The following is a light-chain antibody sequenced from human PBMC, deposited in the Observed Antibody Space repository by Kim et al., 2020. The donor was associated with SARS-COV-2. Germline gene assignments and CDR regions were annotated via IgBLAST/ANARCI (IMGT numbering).Light chain of an antibody. J-gene: IGKJ4*01. CDR2: GAS. V-gene: IGKV3-15*01. CDR1: QSVNSN. Sequence: EIVMTQSPGTLSVSPGERATLSCRASQSVNSNLAWYQQKPGQAPRLLIYGASTRATGIPATFSGSGSGTEFTLTISSLQSEDFAVYYCQQYNQWPLTFGGGTKVDIK. CDR3: QQYNQWPLT.